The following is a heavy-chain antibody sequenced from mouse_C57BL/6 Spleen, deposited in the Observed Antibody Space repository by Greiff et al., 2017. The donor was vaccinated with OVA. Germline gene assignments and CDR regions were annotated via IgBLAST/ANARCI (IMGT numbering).Heavy chain of an antibody. J-gene: IGHJ4*01. D-gene: IGHD2-12*01. CDR1: GYTFTSYW. CDR2: IYPGSGST. Sequence: QVQLQQPGAELVKPGASVKMSCKASGYTFTSYWITWVKQRPGQGLEWIGDIYPGSGSTNYNEKFKSKATLTVDTSSSTAYMQLSSLTSEDSAVYYCARKYDREYYAMDYWGQGTSVTVSS. CDR3: ARKYDREYYAMDY. V-gene: IGHV1-55*01.